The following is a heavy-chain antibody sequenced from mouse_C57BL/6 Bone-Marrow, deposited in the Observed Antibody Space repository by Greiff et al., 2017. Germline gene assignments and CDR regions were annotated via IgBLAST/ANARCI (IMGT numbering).Heavy chain of an antibody. Sequence: QVQLKESGAELARPGASVKLSCKASGYTFTSYGISWVKQRTGQGLEWIGEIYPRSGNTYYNEKFKGKATLTADNSSSTAYMELRSLTSEDSAVYFCARNREGYITTVVADYWGQGTTLTVSS. D-gene: IGHD1-1*01. CDR1: GYTFTSYG. CDR3: ARNREGYITTVVADY. CDR2: IYPRSGNT. V-gene: IGHV1-81*01. J-gene: IGHJ2*01.